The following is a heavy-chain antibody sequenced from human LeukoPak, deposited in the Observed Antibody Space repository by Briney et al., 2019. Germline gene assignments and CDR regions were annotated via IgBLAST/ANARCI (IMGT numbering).Heavy chain of an antibody. J-gene: IGHJ5*02. CDR1: GGSFSGYY. D-gene: IGHD3-3*01. Sequence: SETLSLTCAVYGGSFSGYYWSWIRQPPGKGLEWIGEINHSGSTNYNPSLKSRVTISVDTSKNQFSLKLSSVTAADTAVYYCARFGTGITIFGEVTHPAITYNWFDPWGQGTLVTVSS. CDR2: INHSGST. CDR3: ARFGTGITIFGEVTHPAITYNWFDP. V-gene: IGHV4-34*01.